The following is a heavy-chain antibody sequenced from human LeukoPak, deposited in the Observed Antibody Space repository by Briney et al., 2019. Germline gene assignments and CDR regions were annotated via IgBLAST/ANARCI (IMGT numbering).Heavy chain of an antibody. CDR1: GYTFTSYD. Sequence: ASVKVSCKASGYTFTSYDINWVRQATGQGLEWMGWMNPNSGSTGYAQKFQGRVTMTRNTSISTAYMELSSLRSEDTVVYYCARGPILRFLEWLFPERYYYYYGMDVWGQGTTVTVSS. D-gene: IGHD3-3*01. V-gene: IGHV1-8*01. CDR3: ARGPILRFLEWLFPERYYYYYGMDV. CDR2: MNPNSGST. J-gene: IGHJ6*02.